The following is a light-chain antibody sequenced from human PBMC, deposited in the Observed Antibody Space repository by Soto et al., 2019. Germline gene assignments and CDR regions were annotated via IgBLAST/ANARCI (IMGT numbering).Light chain of an antibody. Sequence: IQMTQSPSSLSASVGDRVTITCRASQSISSYLNWYQQKPGKAPKLLIYAASSLQSGVPSRFSGSGSGTDFTLTISSLQPDDFATYYCQQYNYYSRTFGQGTKVDIK. CDR2: AAS. CDR1: QSISSY. V-gene: IGKV1-39*01. J-gene: IGKJ1*01. CDR3: QQYNYYSRT.